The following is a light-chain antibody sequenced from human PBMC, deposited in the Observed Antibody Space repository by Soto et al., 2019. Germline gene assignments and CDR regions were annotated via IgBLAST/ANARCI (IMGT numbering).Light chain of an antibody. CDR3: QQYNSYWT. Sequence: DIQMTQSPSTLSASVGDGVSITCRASQSINIWLAWYQQKPGKAPHLLIYDASSLESGVPSRFSGSGSGTEFTLTISSLQPDDFATYYCQQYNSYWTFGQGTKVDIK. CDR1: QSINIW. CDR2: DAS. J-gene: IGKJ1*01. V-gene: IGKV1-5*01.